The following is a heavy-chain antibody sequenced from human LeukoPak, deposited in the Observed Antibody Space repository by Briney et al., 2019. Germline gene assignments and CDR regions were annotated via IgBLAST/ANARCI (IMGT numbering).Heavy chain of an antibody. V-gene: IGHV3-23*01. CDR2: ISGSGGST. Sequence: GGSLRLSCAASGFTFSSYAMSWVRQAPGKGLEWVSAISGSGGSTYYADSVKGRFTISRDNSKNTLYLQMNSLRAEDTAVYYCARNLDYYDSSGYSYYFDYWGQGTLVTVSS. CDR3: ARNLDYYDSSGYSYYFDY. CDR1: GFTFSSYA. D-gene: IGHD3-22*01. J-gene: IGHJ4*02.